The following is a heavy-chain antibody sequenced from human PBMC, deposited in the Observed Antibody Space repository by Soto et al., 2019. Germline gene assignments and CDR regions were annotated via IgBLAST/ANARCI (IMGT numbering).Heavy chain of an antibody. V-gene: IGHV3-30*18. CDR1: GFTFSSYG. CDR2: ISYDGSNK. Sequence: QVQLVESGGGVVQPGRSLRLSCAASGFTFSSYGMHWVRQAPGKGLEWVAVISYDGSNKYYADSVKGRFTISRDNSKNSLYLQMNSLRAEDTDVYYCAKPVGATGLGAFDIWGQGTMVTVSS. J-gene: IGHJ3*02. D-gene: IGHD1-26*01. CDR3: AKPVGATGLGAFDI.